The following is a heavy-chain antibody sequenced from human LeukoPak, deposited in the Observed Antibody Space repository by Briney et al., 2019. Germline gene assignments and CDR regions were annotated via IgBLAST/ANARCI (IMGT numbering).Heavy chain of an antibody. J-gene: IGHJ6*03. D-gene: IGHD6-19*01. CDR1: RFTFSNYA. CDR2: ISTSSSYI. CDR3: ARAHGAGGLGYYYMDV. Sequence: GESLRLSCAASRFTFSNYAMNWVRQAPGKGLEWVSSISTSSSYIYYADSVKGRFTISRDNAKKSLYLQMNSLRAEDTALYYCARAHGAGGLGYYYMDVWGKGTTVTISS. V-gene: IGHV3-21*01.